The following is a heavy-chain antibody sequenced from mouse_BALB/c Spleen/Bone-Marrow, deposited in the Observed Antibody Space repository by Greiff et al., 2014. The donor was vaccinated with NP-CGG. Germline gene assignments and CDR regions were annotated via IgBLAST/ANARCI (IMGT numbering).Heavy chain of an antibody. CDR3: ARGSITTVVATDY. CDR2: IDSSDSYT. Sequence: VQLQQSGAELVKPGASVKLSCKASGYTFTSYWMHWVKQRPGQGLEWIGEIDSSDSYTNYNQKFKGKATLTVDKSSSTAYMQLSSLTSEDSAVYYCARGSITTVVATDYWGQGTTLTVSS. J-gene: IGHJ2*01. V-gene: IGHV1-69*02. CDR1: GYTFTSYW. D-gene: IGHD1-1*01.